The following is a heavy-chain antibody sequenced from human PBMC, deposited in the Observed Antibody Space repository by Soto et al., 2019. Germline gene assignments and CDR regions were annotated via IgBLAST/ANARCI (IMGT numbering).Heavy chain of an antibody. V-gene: IGHV3-30*18. CDR3: AKDRDFYGDYYYYGMDV. J-gene: IGHJ6*02. CDR1: GFTFSSYG. CDR2: ISYDGSNK. Sequence: PGGSLRLSCAASGFTFSSYGMHWVRQAPGKGLEWVAVISYDGSNKYYADSVKGRFTISRDNSKNTLYLQMNSLRAGDTAVYYCAKDRDFYGDYYYYGMDVWGQGTTVTVSS. D-gene: IGHD4-17*01.